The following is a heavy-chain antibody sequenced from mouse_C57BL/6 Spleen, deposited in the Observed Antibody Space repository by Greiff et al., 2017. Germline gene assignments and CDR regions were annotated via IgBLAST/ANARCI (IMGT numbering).Heavy chain of an antibody. CDR3: ARSLPHYYGSSRDY. J-gene: IGHJ2*01. D-gene: IGHD1-1*01. CDR2: IYPSDSET. CDR1: GYTFTSYW. V-gene: IGHV1-61*01. Sequence: QVQLQQPGAELVRPGSSVKLSCKASGYTFTSYWMAWVKQRPGQGLEWIGNIYPSDSETHYNQKFKDKATLPVDKSSSTAYMQLSSLTSEDSAVYYCARSLPHYYGSSRDYWGQGTTLTVSS.